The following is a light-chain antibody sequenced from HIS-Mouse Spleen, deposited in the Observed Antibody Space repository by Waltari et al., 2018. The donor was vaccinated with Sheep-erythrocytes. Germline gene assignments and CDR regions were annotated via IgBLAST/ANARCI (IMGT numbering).Light chain of an antibody. V-gene: IGKV1-39*01. CDR2: AAS. CDR1: QSISSY. Sequence: DIQMTQSPSSLSASVGDRVTITCRASQSISSYLNWYQQKPGKAPKLLIYAASSLQSGVPSRFSGSGSGTDFTLTISRLQPEDFATDYCQQSYSTPPYTFGQGTKLEIK. J-gene: IGKJ2*01. CDR3: QQSYSTPPYT.